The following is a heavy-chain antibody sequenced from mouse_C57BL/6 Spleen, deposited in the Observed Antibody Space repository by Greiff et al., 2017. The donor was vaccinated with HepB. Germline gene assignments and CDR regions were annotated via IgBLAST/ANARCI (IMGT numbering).Heavy chain of an antibody. CDR1: GYSFTDYN. J-gene: IGHJ3*01. Sequence: LVESGPELVKPGASVKISCKASGYSFTDYNMNWVKQSNGKSLEWIGVINPNYGTTSYNQKFKGKATLTVDQSSSTAYMQLNSLTSEDSAVYYCARSGYYGSSYLLAYWGQGTLVTVSA. CDR3: ARSGYYGSSYLLAY. D-gene: IGHD1-1*01. V-gene: IGHV1-39*01. CDR2: INPNYGTT.